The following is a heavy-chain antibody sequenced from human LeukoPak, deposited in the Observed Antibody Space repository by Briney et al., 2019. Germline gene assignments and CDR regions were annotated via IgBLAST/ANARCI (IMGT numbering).Heavy chain of an antibody. V-gene: IGHV4-4*07. D-gene: IGHD3/OR15-3a*01. CDR1: GGSISYYY. CDR3: ARQTGSGLFILP. CDR2: IYTSGRT. Sequence: SETLSLTCTVSGGSISYYYWNWIRQPAGKGLEGIGRIYTSGRTYYNPSLKSRVSMSVDTSKNQFSLKLSSVTAADTAVYYCARQTGSGLFILPGGQGTLVTVSS. J-gene: IGHJ4*02.